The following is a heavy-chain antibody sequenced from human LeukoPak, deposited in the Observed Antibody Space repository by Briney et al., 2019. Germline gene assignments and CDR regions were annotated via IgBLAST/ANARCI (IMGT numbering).Heavy chain of an antibody. V-gene: IGHV3-30-3*01. J-gene: IGHJ6*02. CDR1: GFTFSSYA. CDR3: ARAAYHYGMDV. CDR2: ISYDGSNK. Sequence: GGSLRLSCAASGFTFSSYAMHWVRQAPGKGLEWVAVISYDGSNKYYADSVKGRFTISRDNSKNTLYLQMNSLRAEDKAVYYCARAAYHYGMDVWGQGTTVTVSS.